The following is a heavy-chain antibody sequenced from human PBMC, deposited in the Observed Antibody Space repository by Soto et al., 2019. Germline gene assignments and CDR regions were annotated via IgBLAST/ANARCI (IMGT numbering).Heavy chain of an antibody. CDR1: GGTFSSYA. CDR2: IIPIFGTA. CDR3: ARDLPPPAYCGGDCLYYYYGMDV. Sequence: QVQLVQSGAEVKKPGSSVKVSCKASGGTFSSYAISWVRQAPGQGLEWMGGIIPIFGTANYAQKFQGGVTITADESTSTAYMELSSLRSEDTAVYYCARDLPPPAYCGGDCLYYYYGMDVWGQGTTVTVSS. D-gene: IGHD2-21*02. V-gene: IGHV1-69*01. J-gene: IGHJ6*02.